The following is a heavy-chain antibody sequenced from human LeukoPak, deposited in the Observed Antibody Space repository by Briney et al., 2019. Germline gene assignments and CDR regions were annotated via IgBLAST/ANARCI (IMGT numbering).Heavy chain of an antibody. J-gene: IGHJ4*02. Sequence: ASVKVSCKASGYTFTSYGISWVRQAPGQGLEWMGWISAYNGNTNYAQKLQGRVTMTTDTSTSTAYMELRSLRSDDTAVYYCAKGFDWLLGRPTFIDYWGQGTLVTVSS. CDR1: GYTFTSYG. CDR3: AKGFDWLLGRPTFIDY. D-gene: IGHD3-9*01. V-gene: IGHV1-18*01. CDR2: ISAYNGNT.